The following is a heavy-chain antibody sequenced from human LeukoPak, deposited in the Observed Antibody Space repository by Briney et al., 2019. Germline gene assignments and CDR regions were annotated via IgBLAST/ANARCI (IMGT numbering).Heavy chain of an antibody. CDR1: GVTFSSYG. Sequence: PGGSLRLSCVASGVTFSSYGMHWVRQAPGKGLEWVAFIRYDGSNEYYIDSVKGRFTLSRDNSKNTVYLQMNSLRAEDTAVYYCAGFGGNSFWGPGTLVTVSS. CDR2: IRYDGSNE. J-gene: IGHJ4*02. D-gene: IGHD4-23*01. CDR3: AGFGGNSF. V-gene: IGHV3-30*02.